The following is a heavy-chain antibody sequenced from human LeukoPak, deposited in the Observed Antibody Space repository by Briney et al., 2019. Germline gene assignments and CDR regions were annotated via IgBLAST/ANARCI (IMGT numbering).Heavy chain of an antibody. CDR3: ARRLGRYGSGSYYNPSYYYMDV. J-gene: IGHJ6*03. V-gene: IGHV4-34*01. CDR2: INHSGST. CDR1: GGSFSGYY. D-gene: IGHD3-10*01. Sequence: SETLSLTCAVYGGSFSGYYWSWIRQPPGKGLEWIGEINHSGSTNYNPSLKSRVTISVDTSKNQFSLKLSSVTAADTAVYYCARRLGRYGSGSYYNPSYYYMDVWGKGTTVTISS.